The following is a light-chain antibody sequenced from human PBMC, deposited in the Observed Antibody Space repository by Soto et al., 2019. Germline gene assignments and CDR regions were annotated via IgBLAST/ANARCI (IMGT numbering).Light chain of an antibody. V-gene: IGKV1-9*01. CDR2: VAS. Sequence: IQLTQSPSTLSASVGDRVTITCRASQDIFSYLAWYQQKPGKAPKLLIYVASTVQSGVPSRFSGSGYGTDFTLTISSLQPEDFATYYCQQLSSYPWTFGQGTKVGIK. CDR1: QDIFSY. J-gene: IGKJ1*01. CDR3: QQLSSYPWT.